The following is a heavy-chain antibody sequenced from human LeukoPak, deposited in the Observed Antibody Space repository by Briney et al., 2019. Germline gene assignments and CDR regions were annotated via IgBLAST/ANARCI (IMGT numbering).Heavy chain of an antibody. D-gene: IGHD4-17*01. J-gene: IGHJ5*02. CDR2: LNPNTGAT. CDR1: GYTFSDHF. Sequence: SVKVSCKASGYTFSDHFIHWVRQAPGQGLEWMGYLNPNTGATNYAQKLQGRVTMIRDTSISTAYMELSSLTSDDAAVYYCARDHMTTVTNKFSGWFDPWGQGTLVTVSS. V-gene: IGHV1-2*02. CDR3: ARDHMTTVTNKFSGWFDP.